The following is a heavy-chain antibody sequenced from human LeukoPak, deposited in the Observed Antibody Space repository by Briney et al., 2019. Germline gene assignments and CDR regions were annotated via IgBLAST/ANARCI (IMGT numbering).Heavy chain of an antibody. V-gene: IGHV3-23*01. CDR3: AKQTGSSGWSVDDY. CDR1: GFTFSSYA. D-gene: IGHD6-19*01. CDR2: ISGSGGST. Sequence: GGSLRLSCAASGFTFSSYAMSWVRQAPGKGLEWVSAISGSGGSTYYADSVKGRFTISRDNSKNTLYLQMNSPRAEDTAVYYCAKQTGSSGWSVDDYWGQGTLVTVSS. J-gene: IGHJ4*02.